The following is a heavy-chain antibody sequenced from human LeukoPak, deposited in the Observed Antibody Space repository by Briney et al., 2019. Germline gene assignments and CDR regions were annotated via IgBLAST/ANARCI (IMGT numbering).Heavy chain of an antibody. CDR3: ARDPFGDYGYYFDY. CDR2: ISRSGTTI. J-gene: IGHJ4*02. Sequence: GGSLRLSCAASGFTFSTYAMYWVRQAPGKGLEWVSYISRSGTTIYYADSVKGRFTISRDNAKNSLYLQMNSLRAEDTAVYYCARDPFGDYGYYFDYWGQGTLVTVSS. CDR1: GFTFSTYA. V-gene: IGHV3-48*03. D-gene: IGHD4-17*01.